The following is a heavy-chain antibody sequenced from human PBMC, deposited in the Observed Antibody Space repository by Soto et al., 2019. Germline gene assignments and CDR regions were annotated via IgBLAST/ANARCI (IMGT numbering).Heavy chain of an antibody. CDR2: IWYDGSNK. J-gene: IGHJ4*02. V-gene: IGHV3-33*01. CDR3: ARVPPAGEYFDY. CDR1: GFTFSSYG. Sequence: QVQLVESGGGVVQPGRSPRLSCAASGFTFSSYGMHWVRQAPGKGLEWVAVIWYDGSNKYYADSVKGRFTISRDNSKNTLYLQMNSLRAEDTAVYYCARVPPAGEYFDYWGQGTLVTVSS.